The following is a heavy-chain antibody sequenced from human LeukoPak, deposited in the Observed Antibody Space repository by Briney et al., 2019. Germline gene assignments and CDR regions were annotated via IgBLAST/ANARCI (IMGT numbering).Heavy chain of an antibody. CDR2: ISPSGGST. CDR3: ARGVDVWFGELEFDY. V-gene: IGHV1-46*01. J-gene: IGHJ4*02. D-gene: IGHD3-10*01. CDR1: GYTFTSYY. Sequence: ASVKVSCKASGYTFTSYYMHWVRQAPGQGLEWMGIISPSGGSTSYAQKFQGRVTMTRDTSTSAVYMELSSLRSEDTAVYYCARGVDVWFGELEFDYWGQGTLVTVSS.